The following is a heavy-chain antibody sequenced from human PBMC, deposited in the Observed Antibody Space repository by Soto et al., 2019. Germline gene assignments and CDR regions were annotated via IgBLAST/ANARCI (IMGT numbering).Heavy chain of an antibody. CDR3: ATVAPSSDWFYFDF. V-gene: IGHV1-24*01. CDR1: GYTLTELS. Sequence: GASVKVSCKVSGYTLTELSMHWVRQAPGKGLEWMGGFDPEDGETIYAQKFQGRVTMTEDTSTDTAYTDLRSLRSEDTAVYYCATVAPSSDWFYFDFWGQGTLVTVSS. J-gene: IGHJ4*02. D-gene: IGHD6-19*01. CDR2: FDPEDGET.